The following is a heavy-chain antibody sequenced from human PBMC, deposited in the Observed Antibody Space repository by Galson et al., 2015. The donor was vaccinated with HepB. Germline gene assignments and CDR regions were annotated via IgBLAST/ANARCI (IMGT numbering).Heavy chain of an antibody. V-gene: IGHV1-69*04. CDR1: GGTFSSYA. D-gene: IGHD3-22*01. J-gene: IGHJ3*02. CDR2: IIPILGIA. Sequence: SVKVSCKASGGTFSSYAISWVRQAPGQGLERMGRIIPILGIANYAQKFQGRVTITADKSTSTAYMELSSLRSEDTAVYYCARGNYYDSSGLDDAFDIWGQGTMVTVSS. CDR3: ARGNYYDSSGLDDAFDI.